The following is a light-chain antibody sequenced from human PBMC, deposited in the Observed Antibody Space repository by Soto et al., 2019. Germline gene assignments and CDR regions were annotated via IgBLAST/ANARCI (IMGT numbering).Light chain of an antibody. J-gene: IGLJ2*01. CDR2: DVS. V-gene: IGLV2-14*01. CDR1: SSDIGGYNY. CDR3: SSQAVSSTLV. Sequence: QSVLTQPASVSGSPGQSITISCTGTSSDIGGYNYVSWYQQHPGKAPKLMIYDVSNRPSGVSNRFSGSKSGNTASLTISGLQAEDVADYYCSSQAVSSTLVFGGGTKLTVL.